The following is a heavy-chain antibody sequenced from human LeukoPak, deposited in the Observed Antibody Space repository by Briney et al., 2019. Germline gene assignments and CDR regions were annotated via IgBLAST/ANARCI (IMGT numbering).Heavy chain of an antibody. V-gene: IGHV4-59*01. CDR2: IYYSGST. Sequence: GSLRLSCAASGFTFSNAWMSWVRQAPGKGLEWIGYIYYSGSTNYNPSLKSRVTISVDTSKNQFSLKLSSVTAADTAVYYCARVVVMEDHYFDYWGQGTLVTVSS. CDR3: ARVVVMEDHYFDY. D-gene: IGHD3-22*01. J-gene: IGHJ4*02. CDR1: GFTFSNAW.